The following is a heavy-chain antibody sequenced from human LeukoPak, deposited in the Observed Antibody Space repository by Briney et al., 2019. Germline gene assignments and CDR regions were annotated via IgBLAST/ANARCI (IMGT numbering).Heavy chain of an antibody. CDR2: ISAYNGDT. V-gene: IGHV1-18*01. CDR3: TRDLGVDTTMIFFDY. Sequence: ASVKVSCKASGYTFTDFVISWVRQAPGQGLEWMGWISAYNGDTKYAQKLQGRVTMTTDTSTSTAYMEVRSLRSDDTAVYYCTRDLGVDTTMIFFDYWGQGPLVTVSS. D-gene: IGHD5-18*01. J-gene: IGHJ4*02. CDR1: GYTFTDFV.